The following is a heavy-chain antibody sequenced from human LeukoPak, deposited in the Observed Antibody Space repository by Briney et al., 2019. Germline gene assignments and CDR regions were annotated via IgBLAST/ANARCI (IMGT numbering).Heavy chain of an antibody. CDR1: GGSISSYY. D-gene: IGHD6-25*01. Sequence: SETLSLTCTVSGGSISSYYWSWIRQPAGKGLEWIGRIYTSGSTNYNPSLKSRVTMSVDTSKNQFSLKLSSVTAADTAVYYCARLPLVSRRPARFDPWGQGTLVTVSS. J-gene: IGHJ5*02. CDR3: ARLPLVSRRPARFDP. CDR2: IYTSGST. V-gene: IGHV4-4*07.